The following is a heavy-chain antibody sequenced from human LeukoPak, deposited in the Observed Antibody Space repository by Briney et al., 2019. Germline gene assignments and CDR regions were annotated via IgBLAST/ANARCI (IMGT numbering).Heavy chain of an antibody. V-gene: IGHV1-58*02. CDR2: IVVGSGNT. CDR3: AEGDSSGYDFDY. D-gene: IGHD3-22*01. J-gene: IGHJ4*02. Sequence: ASVKVSCKASGFTFTSSAMQWVRQARGQRLEWIGWIVVGSGNTNYAQKFQERVTMTRDTSTSIVYMELSSLRSEDTAVYYCAEGDSSGYDFDYWGQGTLVTVSS. CDR1: GFTFTSSA.